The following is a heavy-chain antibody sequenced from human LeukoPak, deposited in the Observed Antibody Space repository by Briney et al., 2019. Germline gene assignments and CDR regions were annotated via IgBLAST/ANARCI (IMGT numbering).Heavy chain of an antibody. CDR3: ARGLSDSSGYYYGGRFDP. CDR1: GGSVSSGSYY. CDR2: IYYSKST. Sequence: SETLSLTCTVSGGSVSSGSYYWSWIRQPPGKGLEWIGYIYYSKSTNYNPSLKSRVTISGDTSKNQFSLKLSSVTAADTAVYYCARGLSDSSGYYYGGRFDPWGQGTLVTVSS. J-gene: IGHJ5*02. V-gene: IGHV4-61*01. D-gene: IGHD3-22*01.